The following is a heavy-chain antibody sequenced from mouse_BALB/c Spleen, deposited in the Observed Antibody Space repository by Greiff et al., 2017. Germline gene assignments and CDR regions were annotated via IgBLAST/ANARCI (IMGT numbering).Heavy chain of an antibody. D-gene: IGHD2-4*01. CDR2: IRNKANGYTT. J-gene: IGHJ3*01. Sequence: EVNVVESGGGLVQPGGSLRLSCATSGFTFTDYYMSWVRQPPGKALEWLGFIRNKANGYTTEYSASVKGRFTISRDNSQSILYLRMNTLRAEDSATYYCARVSIYYDYDWFAYWGQGTLVTVSA. V-gene: IGHV7-3*02. CDR3: ARVSIYYDYDWFAY. CDR1: GFTFTDYY.